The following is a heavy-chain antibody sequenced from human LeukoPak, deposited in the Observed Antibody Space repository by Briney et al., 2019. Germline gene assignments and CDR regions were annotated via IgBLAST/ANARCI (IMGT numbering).Heavy chain of an antibody. V-gene: IGHV4-34*01. CDR3: ARSLINISRGYYFDS. J-gene: IGHJ4*02. D-gene: IGHD3-22*01. CDR1: GGSFSGYY. Sequence: SETLSLTCAVYGGSFSGYYWSWIRQPPGKGLEWIGEINHSGSTNYNPSLKSRVTLSVDTSKNQFSLKLSSLTAAGTAGYYFARSLINISRGYYFDSWGQGNPGTLSP. CDR2: INHSGST.